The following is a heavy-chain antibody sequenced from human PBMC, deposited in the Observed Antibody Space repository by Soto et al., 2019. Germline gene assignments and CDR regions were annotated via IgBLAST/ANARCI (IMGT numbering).Heavy chain of an antibody. V-gene: IGHV1-2*02. J-gene: IGHJ6*02. CDR1: GYTFTGYY. Sequence: ASVKVSCKASGYTFTGYYMHWVRQAPGQGLEWMGWINPNSGGTNYAQKFQGRVTMTRDTSISTAYMELSRLRSDDTAVYYCARQIDYGDYVYGMDVWGQGTAVTVSS. CDR3: ARQIDYGDYVYGMDV. D-gene: IGHD4-17*01. CDR2: INPNSGGT.